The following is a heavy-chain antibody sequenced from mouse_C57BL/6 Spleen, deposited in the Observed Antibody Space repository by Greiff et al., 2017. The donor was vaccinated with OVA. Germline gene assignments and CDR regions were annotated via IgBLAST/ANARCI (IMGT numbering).Heavy chain of an antibody. D-gene: IGHD3-2*02. Sequence: EVKLVESGGGLVQSGRSLRLSCATSGFTFSDFYMEWVRQAPGKGLEWIAASRNKANDYTTEYSASVKGRFIVSRDTSQSILYLQMNALRAEDTAIYYCARGTAQATGDYWGQGTSVTVSS. V-gene: IGHV7-1*01. J-gene: IGHJ4*01. CDR1: GFTFSDFY. CDR2: SRNKANDYTT. CDR3: ARGTAQATGDY.